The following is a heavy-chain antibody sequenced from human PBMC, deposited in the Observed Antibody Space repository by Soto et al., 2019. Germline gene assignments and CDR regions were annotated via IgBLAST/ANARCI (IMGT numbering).Heavy chain of an antibody. Sequence: GSLRLSCAASGFTFTDHGMHWVRQAPGEGLEWVAVVWSDGSNKYYADSVKDRFTVYRDNSKNTLFLQMDNLSVEDTSVYYCARDFAVRQPPTCFDPWGQGTLVTVSS. CDR2: VWSDGSNK. CDR1: GFTFTDHG. J-gene: IGHJ5*02. D-gene: IGHD1-1*01. CDR3: ARDFAVRQPPTCFDP. V-gene: IGHV3-33*01.